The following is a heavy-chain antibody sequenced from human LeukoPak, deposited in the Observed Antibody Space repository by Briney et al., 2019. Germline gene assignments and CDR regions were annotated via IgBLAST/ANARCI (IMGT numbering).Heavy chain of an antibody. CDR1: GFTFSSYS. Sequence: GGSLRLTCAASGFTFSSYSMNWVRQAPGKGLEWVSSISSSSSYIYYADSVKGRFTISRDNAKNSLYLQMNSLRAEDTAVYYCARQGTASPTAAFDIWGQGTMVTVSS. D-gene: IGHD2-21*02. CDR3: ARQGTASPTAAFDI. CDR2: ISSSSSYI. J-gene: IGHJ3*02. V-gene: IGHV3-21*01.